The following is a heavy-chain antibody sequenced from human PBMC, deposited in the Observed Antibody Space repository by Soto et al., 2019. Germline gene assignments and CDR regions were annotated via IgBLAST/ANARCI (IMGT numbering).Heavy chain of an antibody. CDR1: GYTFTNSG. D-gene: IGHD3-22*01. Sequence: ASVKVSCKASGYTFTNSGISWVRQAPGQGLEWMGWIGAFNGHTKYAQKLQGRVTMTTDTSTSTAYMELRSLKSDDTAVYYCAREDYYDSSGYLPVRYYFGMDVWGQGTTVTVSS. CDR3: AREDYYDSSGYLPVRYYFGMDV. V-gene: IGHV1-18*01. J-gene: IGHJ6*02. CDR2: IGAFNGHT.